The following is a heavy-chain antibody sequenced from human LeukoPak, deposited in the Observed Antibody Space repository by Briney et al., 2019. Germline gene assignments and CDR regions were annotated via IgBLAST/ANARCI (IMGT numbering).Heavy chain of an antibody. CDR3: ARGCSSTSCYALYYYYGMDV. CDR1: GFTFSSYG. V-gene: IGHV3-33*01. D-gene: IGHD2-2*01. CDR2: IWYDGSNK. Sequence: PGGSLRLSCAASGFTFSSYGMHWVRQAPGKGLEWVAVIWYDGSNKYYADSVKGRFTISRDNSKNTLYLQMNSLRAEDTAVYYCARGCSSTSCYALYYYYGMDVWGQGTTVTVSS. J-gene: IGHJ6*02.